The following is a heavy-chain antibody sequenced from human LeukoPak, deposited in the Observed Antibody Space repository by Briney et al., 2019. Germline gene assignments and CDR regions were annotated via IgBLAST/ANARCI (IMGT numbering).Heavy chain of an antibody. CDR1: GGTFSSYA. J-gene: IGHJ4*02. CDR2: IIPIFGTA. Sequence: SVKVSCKASGGTFSSYAISWVRQAPGQGLEWMGGIIPIFGTANYAQKFQGRVTITADESTSTAYMELSSLRSEDTAVYYCARASLLWFGEPVFDYWGQGTLVTVSS. V-gene: IGHV1-69*13. CDR3: ARASLLWFGEPVFDY. D-gene: IGHD3-10*01.